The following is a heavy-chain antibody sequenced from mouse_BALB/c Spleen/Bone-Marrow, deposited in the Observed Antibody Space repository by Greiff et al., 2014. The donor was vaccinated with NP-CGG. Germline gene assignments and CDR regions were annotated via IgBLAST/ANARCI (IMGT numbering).Heavy chain of an antibody. CDR2: IYPGNSDT. J-gene: IGHJ2*01. Sequence: VQLQQSGTVLARPGAAVKMSCKASGYTFSNYWMHWVKQRPGQGLEWIGTIYPGNSDTTYNQNFKGKAKLTAVTSTSTAYMELSSLPNEDSAVYYCTTLARNNFDYWGQGTTLTVSS. D-gene: IGHD3-1*01. V-gene: IGHV1-5*01. CDR1: GYTFSNYW. CDR3: TTLARNNFDY.